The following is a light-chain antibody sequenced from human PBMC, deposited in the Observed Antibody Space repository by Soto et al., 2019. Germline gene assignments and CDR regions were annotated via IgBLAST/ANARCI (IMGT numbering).Light chain of an antibody. CDR1: QNVDSNY. J-gene: IGKJ1*01. CDR3: QQYGSLSWT. V-gene: IGKV3-20*01. Sequence: EIVLTQSPGTLSLCPGERATLSCRASQNVDSNYLAWYQQKPGQAPRIIIFGASGRATGIPDRFSGSGSGTDFTLTISRLEPEDFAVYYCQQYGSLSWTFGQGTKVDIK. CDR2: GAS.